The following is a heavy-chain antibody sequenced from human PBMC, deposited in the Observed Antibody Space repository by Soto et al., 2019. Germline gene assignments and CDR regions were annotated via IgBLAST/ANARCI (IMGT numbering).Heavy chain of an antibody. CDR2: IYPGDSDT. Sequence: GESLKISCKGSGYSFTSYWIGWVRQMPGKGLEWMGIIYPGDSDTRYSPSFQGQVTISADKSISTAYLQWSSLKASDTAMYYCARHSNYYDSSGYYYGPIDYWGQGTLVTVSS. CDR1: GYSFTSYW. V-gene: IGHV5-51*01. CDR3: ARHSNYYDSSGYYYGPIDY. D-gene: IGHD3-22*01. J-gene: IGHJ4*02.